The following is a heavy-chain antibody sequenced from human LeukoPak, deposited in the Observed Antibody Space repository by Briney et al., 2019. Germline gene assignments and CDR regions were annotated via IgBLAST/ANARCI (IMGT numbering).Heavy chain of an antibody. V-gene: IGHV1-2*04. D-gene: IGHD3-10*01. CDR1: GYTLTELS. CDR2: INPNSGGT. Sequence: ASVKVSCKVSGYTLTELSMHWVRQAPGQGLEWMGWINPNSGGTNYAQKFQGWVTMTRDTSISTAYMELSRLRSDDTAVYYCASGAPTNRGDYGMDVWGQGTTVTVSS. J-gene: IGHJ6*02. CDR3: ASGAPTNRGDYGMDV.